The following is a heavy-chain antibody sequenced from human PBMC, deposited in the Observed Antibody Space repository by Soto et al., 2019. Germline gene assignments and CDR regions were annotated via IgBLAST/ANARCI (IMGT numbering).Heavy chain of an antibody. CDR1: GDSITSNSYF. CDR3: ARHFSVDSFDY. J-gene: IGHJ4*03. D-gene: IGHD3-9*01. CDR2: IYYSGTT. V-gene: IGHV4-39*01. Sequence: SETLSLTCTVSGDSITSNSYFWAWIRQPPGKGLEWIGSIYYSGTTYYNPSLKSRVTISVDRSKNQFSLKLSSVTAADTAVYYCARHFSVDSFDYWGPGTTVTVSS.